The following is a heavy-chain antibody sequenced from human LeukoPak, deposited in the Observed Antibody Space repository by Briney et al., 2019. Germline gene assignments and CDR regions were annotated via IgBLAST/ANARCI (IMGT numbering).Heavy chain of an antibody. J-gene: IGHJ4*02. D-gene: IGHD2-21*02. CDR2: ISASGNT. CDR1: GGSISSYY. CDR3: ARQGVATAIDY. Sequence: SETLSLTCTVSGGSISSYYWSWIRQPAGKGLEWIGRISASGNTNYNPSLKSRVTMSVDTSKNLFALKLSSVTAADTAVYYCARQGVATAIDYWGQGTLVTVSP. V-gene: IGHV4-4*07.